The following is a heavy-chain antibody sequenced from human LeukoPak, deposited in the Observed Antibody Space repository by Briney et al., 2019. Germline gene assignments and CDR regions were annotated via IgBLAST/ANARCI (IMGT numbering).Heavy chain of an antibody. D-gene: IGHD5-18*01. Sequence: GGSLRLSCAASGFTFSGSALHWVRQASGKGLEWIGRIRSRANNYATTYAASVKGRFTISRDDSKNTAYLQMDSLKTEDTAVYCCASLVVDRAMAFDYWGQGTLVTVSS. V-gene: IGHV3-73*01. CDR1: GFTFSGSA. CDR3: ASLVVDRAMAFDY. CDR2: IRSRANNYAT. J-gene: IGHJ4*02.